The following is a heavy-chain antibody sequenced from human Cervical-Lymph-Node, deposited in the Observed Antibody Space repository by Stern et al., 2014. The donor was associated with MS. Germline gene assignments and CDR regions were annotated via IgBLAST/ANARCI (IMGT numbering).Heavy chain of an antibody. D-gene: IGHD2-21*02. CDR1: GGSISSYY. CDR3: ARHGDSSFVY. V-gene: IGHV4-59*08. J-gene: IGHJ4*02. Sequence: VQLVESGPGLVKPSATLSLTCTVSGGSISSYYWSWIRQPPGKGLEWIGYIYYIGTTNYNPSLKSRVTISVDTSKNQFSLKLSSVSVADTAVYYCARHGDSSFVYWGQGTLVTISS. CDR2: IYYIGTT.